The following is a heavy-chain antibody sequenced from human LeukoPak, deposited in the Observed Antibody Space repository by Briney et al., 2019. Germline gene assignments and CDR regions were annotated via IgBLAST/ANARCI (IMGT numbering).Heavy chain of an antibody. V-gene: IGHV4-34*01. CDR3: ARRPLWFGELFRIDY. CDR1: GGSFSGYY. Sequence: SETLSLTCAVYGGSFSGYYWSWIRQPPGKGLEWIGEINHSGSTNYNPSLKSRVTISVDTSKNQFSLKLSSVTAADTAVYYCARRPLWFGELFRIDYWGQGTLVTVSS. CDR2: INHSGST. D-gene: IGHD3-10*01. J-gene: IGHJ4*02.